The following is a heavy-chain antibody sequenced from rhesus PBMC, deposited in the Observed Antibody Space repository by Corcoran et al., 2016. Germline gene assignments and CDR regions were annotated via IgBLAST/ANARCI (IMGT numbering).Heavy chain of an antibody. J-gene: IGHJ4*01. Sequence: QLQLQESGPGLVKPSETLSVTCAVSGGSISSNYWSWIRQPPGKGLEWIGRIYGSGSSTNYNPSLKSRVTLSVDTSKNQLSLKLSSVTAADTAVYYCARQVGSGWLYYFDYWGQGVLVTASS. D-gene: IGHD6-31*01. CDR1: GGSISSNY. CDR2: IYGSGSST. CDR3: ARQVGSGWLYYFDY. V-gene: IGHV4-169*01.